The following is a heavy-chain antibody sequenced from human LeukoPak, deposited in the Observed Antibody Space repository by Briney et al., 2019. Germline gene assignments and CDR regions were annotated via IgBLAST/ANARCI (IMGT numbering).Heavy chain of an antibody. Sequence: ASVKVSCKASGGTFSSYAISWVRQAPGQGLEWMGGIIPIFGTANYAQKFQGRVTITTDESTSTAYMELSSLRSEGTAVYYCARTGSGCSGGSCYSWFDPWGQGTLVTVSS. D-gene: IGHD2-15*01. J-gene: IGHJ5*02. CDR3: ARTGSGCSGGSCYSWFDP. V-gene: IGHV1-69*05. CDR1: GGTFSSYA. CDR2: IIPIFGTA.